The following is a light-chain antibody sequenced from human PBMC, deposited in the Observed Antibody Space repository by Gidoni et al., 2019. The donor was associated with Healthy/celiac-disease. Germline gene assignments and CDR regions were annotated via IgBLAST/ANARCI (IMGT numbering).Light chain of an antibody. Sequence: EIVMTQSPATLSVSPWERATLSCRASQSVSSNLAWYQQKPGQAPRLLIYGASTRATGIPARFSGSGSGTEFTLTISSLQSEDFAVYYCQQYNNWPRTFGHXTKVEIK. J-gene: IGKJ1*01. CDR2: GAS. CDR3: QQYNNWPRT. CDR1: QSVSSN. V-gene: IGKV3-15*01.